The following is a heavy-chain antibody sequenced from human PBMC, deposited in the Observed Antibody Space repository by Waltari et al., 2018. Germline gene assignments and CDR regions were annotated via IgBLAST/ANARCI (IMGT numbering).Heavy chain of an antibody. CDR2: IRYDGSNK. V-gene: IGHV3-30*02. CDR1: GFTFSSYG. Sequence: QVQLVASGGGVVQPGGSLRLSCAASGFTFSSYGMHWVRQAPGKGLEWVAFIRYDGSNKYYADSVKGRFTISRDNSKNTLYLQMNSLRAEDTAVYYCAKTPPSRLVSYYFDYWGQGTLVTVSS. CDR3: AKTPPSRLVSYYFDY. D-gene: IGHD3-9*01. J-gene: IGHJ4*02.